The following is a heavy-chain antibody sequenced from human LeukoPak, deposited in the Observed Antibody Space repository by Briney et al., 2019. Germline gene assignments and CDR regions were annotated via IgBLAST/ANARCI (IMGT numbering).Heavy chain of an antibody. Sequence: SETLSLTCTVSGGSISSYYWSWIRQPAGKGLEWIGRIDTSGNTNYKPSLKSRVTMSVDTSKNQFSLKLSSVTAADTAVYYCARHKYSSGWPPEGAFDIWGQGTMVTVSS. D-gene: IGHD6-19*01. J-gene: IGHJ3*02. CDR2: IDTSGNT. V-gene: IGHV4-4*07. CDR3: ARHKYSSGWPPEGAFDI. CDR1: GGSISSYY.